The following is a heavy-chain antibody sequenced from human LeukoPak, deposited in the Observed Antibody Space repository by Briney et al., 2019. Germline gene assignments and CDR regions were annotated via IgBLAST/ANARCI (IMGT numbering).Heavy chain of an antibody. J-gene: IGHJ4*02. D-gene: IGHD1-26*01. V-gene: IGHV3-48*02. CDR3: ASSGSYRFDY. Sequence: GGPLRLSCAASGFTFSSYSMNWVRQAPGKGLEWVSHITASGTAMFYADSVKGRFTISRDNAKNSLYLQMNSLRDEDTAVYYCASSGSYRFDYWGQGTLVTVSS. CDR2: ITASGTAM. CDR1: GFTFSSYS.